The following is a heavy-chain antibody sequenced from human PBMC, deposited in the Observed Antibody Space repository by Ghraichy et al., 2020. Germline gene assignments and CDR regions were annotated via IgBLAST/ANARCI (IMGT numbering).Heavy chain of an antibody. Sequence: GGSLRLSCAASGFTFSSYGMHWVRQAPGKGLEWVAVISYDGSNKYYADSVKGRFTISRDNSKNTLYLQMNSLRAEDTAVYYCAKDAGWFGELFQFDYWGQGTLVTVSS. CDR2: ISYDGSNK. V-gene: IGHV3-30*18. CDR3: AKDAGWFGELFQFDY. CDR1: GFTFSSYG. D-gene: IGHD3-10*01. J-gene: IGHJ4*02.